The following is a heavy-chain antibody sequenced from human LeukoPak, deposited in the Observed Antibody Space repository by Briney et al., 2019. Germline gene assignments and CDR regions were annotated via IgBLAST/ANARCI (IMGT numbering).Heavy chain of an antibody. CDR3: ARDPYSGSYGNYYYYFMDV. CDR2: FDPEDGET. Sequence: GASVKVSCKVSGYTLTELSMHWVRQAPGKGLEWMGGFDPEDGETIYAQKFQGRVTMTEDTSTDTAYMELNSLRAEDTAVYYCARDPYSGSYGNYYYYFMDVWGKGTTVTISS. V-gene: IGHV1-24*01. CDR1: GYTLTELS. D-gene: IGHD1-26*01. J-gene: IGHJ6*03.